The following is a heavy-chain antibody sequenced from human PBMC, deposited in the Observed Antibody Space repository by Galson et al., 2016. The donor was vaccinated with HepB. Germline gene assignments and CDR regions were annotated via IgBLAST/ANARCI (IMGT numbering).Heavy chain of an antibody. CDR1: GDSVSSSSAT. Sequence: CAISGDSVSSSSATWNWIRQSPSRGLEWLGRTYFRSKWYNDYAVSVKSRITVNVDTPKNQFSLQLNSVTPEGAALYYCARATSSSWYVLDHWGQGTLVAVSS. CDR3: ARATSSSWYVLDH. J-gene: IGHJ4*02. V-gene: IGHV6-1*01. CDR2: TYFRSKWYN. D-gene: IGHD6-13*01.